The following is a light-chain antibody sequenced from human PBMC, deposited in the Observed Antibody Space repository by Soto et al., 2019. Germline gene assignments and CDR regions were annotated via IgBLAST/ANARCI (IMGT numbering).Light chain of an antibody. Sequence: DIQMTQSPSSLSASVGDRVTITCRASQNIYTYLHWYQEKPGKAPKLLMYGASNLQSGVQSRFSGSGSGTDFTLTISSLQREDYATYYCQQSYSSLYTFGQGTKLEIK. V-gene: IGKV1-39*01. CDR3: QQSYSSLYT. CDR2: GAS. CDR1: QNIYTY. J-gene: IGKJ2*01.